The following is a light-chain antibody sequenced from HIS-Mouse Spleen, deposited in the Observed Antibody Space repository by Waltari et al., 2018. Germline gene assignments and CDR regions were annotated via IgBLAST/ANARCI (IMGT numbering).Light chain of an antibody. CDR3: YSTDSSGNHRV. Sequence: SYELTQPPSVSVSPGQTARITCSGDALPTKYAYWYQQKSGQATVLVIYEDSKRPPGIPERFSGSSSGTMATLTISGAQVEDEADYYCYSTDSSGNHRVFGGGTKLTVL. V-gene: IGLV3-10*01. J-gene: IGLJ2*01. CDR2: EDS. CDR1: ALPTKY.